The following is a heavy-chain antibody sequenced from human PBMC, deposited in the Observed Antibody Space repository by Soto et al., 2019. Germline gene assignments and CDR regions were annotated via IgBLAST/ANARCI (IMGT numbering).Heavy chain of an antibody. CDR2: IYYSGST. J-gene: IGHJ5*02. D-gene: IGHD5-18*01. CDR3: ARETVSDGYSYGWYWFDP. V-gene: IGHV4-61*01. CDR1: GGSVSSGSYY. Sequence: PSETLSLTCTVSGGSVSSGSYYWSWIRQPPGKGREWIGYIYYSGSTNYNPSLKSRVTISVDTSKNQFSLKLSSVTAADTAVYYCARETVSDGYSYGWYWFDPWGQGTLVTVSS.